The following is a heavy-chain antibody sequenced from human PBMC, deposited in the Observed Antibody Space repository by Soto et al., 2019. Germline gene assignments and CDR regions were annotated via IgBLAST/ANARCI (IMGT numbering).Heavy chain of an antibody. V-gene: IGHV4-59*01. CDR1: GGSISSYY. Sequence: PSETLSLTCTVSGGSISSYYWSWIRQPPGKGLEWIGYIYYSGSTNYNPSLKSRVTISVDTSKNQFSLKLSSVTAADTAVYYCARQYYDSSGSNVYFQHWGQGTLVTVAS. CDR3: ARQYYDSSGSNVYFQH. D-gene: IGHD3-22*01. CDR2: IYYSGST. J-gene: IGHJ1*01.